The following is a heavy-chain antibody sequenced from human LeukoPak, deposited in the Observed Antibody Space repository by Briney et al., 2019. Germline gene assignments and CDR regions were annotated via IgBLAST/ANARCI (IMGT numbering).Heavy chain of an antibody. CDR1: GGSISSSSYY. CDR2: IYYSGST. CDR3: ARERRDYSSSWYNWFDP. J-gene: IGHJ5*02. D-gene: IGHD6-13*01. Sequence: SETLSFTCTVSGGSISSSSYYWGWIRQPPGKGLEWIGSIYYSGSTYYNPSLKSRVTISVDTSKNQFSLKLSSVTAADTAVYYCARERRDYSSSWYNWFDPWGQGTLVTVSS. V-gene: IGHV4-39*07.